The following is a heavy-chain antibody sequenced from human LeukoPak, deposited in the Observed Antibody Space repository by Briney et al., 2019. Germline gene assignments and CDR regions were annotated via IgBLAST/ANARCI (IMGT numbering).Heavy chain of an antibody. J-gene: IGHJ5*02. Sequence: GGSLRLSCAASGFTFSSYSMTWVRQAPGKGLEWVSSISSSSSYIYYADSVKGRFTISRDNAKNSLYLQMNSLRAEDTAVYYCARGQNTVSPHGWFDPWGQGTLVTVSS. D-gene: IGHD4-11*01. V-gene: IGHV3-21*04. CDR3: ARGQNTVSPHGWFDP. CDR1: GFTFSSYS. CDR2: ISSSSSYI.